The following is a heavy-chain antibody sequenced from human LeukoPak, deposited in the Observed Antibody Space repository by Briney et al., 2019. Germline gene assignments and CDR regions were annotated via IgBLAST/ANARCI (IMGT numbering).Heavy chain of an antibody. J-gene: IGHJ3*02. CDR1: GFTVSSNY. CDR2: ISSSSSYI. Sequence: PGGALRLSCAASGFTVSSNYMNWVRQAPGKGLEWVSSISSSSSYIYYADSVKGRFTISRDNAKNSLYLQMNSLRAEDTAVYYCAHVDTAMVILPRWQQLASHDAFDIWGQGTMVTVSS. D-gene: IGHD5-18*01. CDR3: AHVDTAMVILPRWQQLASHDAFDI. V-gene: IGHV3-21*01.